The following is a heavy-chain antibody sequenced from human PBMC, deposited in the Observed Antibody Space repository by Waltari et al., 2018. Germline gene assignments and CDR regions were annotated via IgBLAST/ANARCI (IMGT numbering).Heavy chain of an antibody. D-gene: IGHD3-22*01. CDR1: GFNFSSHW. V-gene: IGHV3-23*04. CDR2: ISGSGGST. CDR3: AKYGEFTMIARSGPTGAFDI. J-gene: IGHJ3*02. Sequence: EVQLVESGGGLVQPGGSLRLSCAASGFNFSSHWMHWVRQAPGKGLEWVSAISGSGGSTYYADSVKGRFTISRDNSKNTLYLQMNSLRAEDTAVYYCAKYGEFTMIARSGPTGAFDIWGQGTMVTVSS.